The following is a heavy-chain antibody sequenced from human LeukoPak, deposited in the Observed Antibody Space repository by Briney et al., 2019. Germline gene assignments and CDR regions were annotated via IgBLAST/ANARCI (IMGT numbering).Heavy chain of an antibody. D-gene: IGHD2-2*01. CDR3: AREPWSIAYCSSITCGLNS. CDR2: IYYSGST. Sequence: PSETLSLTCTVSGGSISSSSYYWGWIRQPPGKGLEWIGSIYYSGSTYYNPSLKSRVTISVDTSKNQFSLKLSSVTAADTAVYYCAREPWSIAYCSSITCGLNSWGQGTLVTVSS. V-gene: IGHV4-39*02. J-gene: IGHJ4*02. CDR1: GGSISSSSYY.